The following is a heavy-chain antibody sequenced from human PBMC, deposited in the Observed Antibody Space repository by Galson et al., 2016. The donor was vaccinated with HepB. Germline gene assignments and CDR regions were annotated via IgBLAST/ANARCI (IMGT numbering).Heavy chain of an antibody. CDR1: GLTFTNFG. Sequence: SLRLSCAASGLTFTNFGMHWVRQVSGKGLEWVAVISHDGSKEYYADSVKGRFTISRDNSKNTLWLQMNSLRAEDTAVYSCAKDPYFYDSSGYVDYWGQGTLVTVSA. CDR2: ISHDGSKE. D-gene: IGHD3-22*01. CDR3: AKDPYFYDSSGYVDY. J-gene: IGHJ4*02. V-gene: IGHV3-30*18.